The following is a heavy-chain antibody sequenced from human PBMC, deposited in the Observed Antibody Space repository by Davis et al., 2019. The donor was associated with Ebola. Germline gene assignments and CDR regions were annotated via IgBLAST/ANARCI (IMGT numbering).Heavy chain of an antibody. CDR3: MSVGTTR. J-gene: IGHJ4*02. Sequence: GESLKISCAASGLPFSYHYFDWVRQAPGKGLEWVGRIKNEANGYTTEYAASVKGRFTIPRDDSKDSLYLQMNSLKTEDTAAYYCMSVGTTRWGQGTLVTVSS. D-gene: IGHD1-26*01. CDR1: GLPFSYHY. CDR2: IKNEANGYTT. V-gene: IGHV3-72*01.